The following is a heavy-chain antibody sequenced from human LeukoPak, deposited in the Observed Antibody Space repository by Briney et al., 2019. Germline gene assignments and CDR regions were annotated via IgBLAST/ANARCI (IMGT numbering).Heavy chain of an antibody. J-gene: IGHJ4*02. D-gene: IGHD6-19*01. V-gene: IGHV4-30-2*01. Sequence: SQTLSLTCTVSGGSISSGGYYWSWIRQPPGKGLEWIGYIYHSGSTYYNPSLKSRVTISVDRSKNQLSLKLNSVTAADTAVYYCARLAAFSSDWYYFDYWGQGTLVTVSS. CDR1: GGSISSGGYY. CDR3: ARLAAFSSDWYYFDY. CDR2: IYHSGST.